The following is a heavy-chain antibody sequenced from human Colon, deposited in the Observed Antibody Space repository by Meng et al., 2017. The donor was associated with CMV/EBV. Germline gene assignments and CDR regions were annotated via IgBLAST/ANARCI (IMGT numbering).Heavy chain of an antibody. CDR2: VYSGGST. V-gene: IGHV3-53*01. J-gene: IGHJ3*02. CDR1: GFTVNSAY. Sequence: GGSLRLSCAASGFTVNSAYMSWVRQAPGKGLEWISVVYSGGSTYYADSVKGRFTISRDDSRNTVYLQMNSLRAEDTAIYYCARKYSSDWHLDAFDMWGQGTTVTVSS. D-gene: IGHD6-19*01. CDR3: ARKYSSDWHLDAFDM.